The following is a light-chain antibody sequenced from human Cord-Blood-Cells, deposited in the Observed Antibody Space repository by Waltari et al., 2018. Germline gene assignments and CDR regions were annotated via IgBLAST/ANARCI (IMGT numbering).Light chain of an antibody. J-gene: IGKJ4*01. Sequence: DNQMTQSPSSLSASVGDRVTINCQASQDISNYLNWYQQKPGKAPKLLIYDASNLETGVPSRFSGSGSGTDFTFTISSLQPEDIATYYCQQYDNLPFGGGTKVEIK. CDR2: DAS. CDR3: QQYDNLP. V-gene: IGKV1-33*01. CDR1: QDISNY.